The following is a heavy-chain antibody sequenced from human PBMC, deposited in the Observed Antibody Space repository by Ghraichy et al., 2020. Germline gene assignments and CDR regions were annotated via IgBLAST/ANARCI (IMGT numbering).Heavy chain of an antibody. V-gene: IGHV1-18*01. Sequence: ASVKVSCKASGYTFISYGITWVRQAPGQGLEWMGWITTKSGNTQYGWKFQGRVTMTTDTSTSTAYMELRSLRSDDTAVYYCATGINWFDPWGQGTLVTVSS. J-gene: IGHJ5*02. CDR2: ITTKSGNT. CDR3: ATGINWFDP. CDR1: GYTFISYG.